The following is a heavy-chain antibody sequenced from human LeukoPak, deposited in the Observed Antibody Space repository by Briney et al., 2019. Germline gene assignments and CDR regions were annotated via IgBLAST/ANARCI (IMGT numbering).Heavy chain of an antibody. V-gene: IGHV3-23*01. Sequence: GGSLTLSCAASGFTFSTYAMSWVRQAPGKGLQWVSDISGSGGSTYYADSVKGRFTISRDKSKNTLYLQMNSLRVEDTAVYYCAKGAELMYFDLWGRGTLVTVSS. CDR3: AKGAELMYFDL. CDR1: GFTFSTYA. CDR2: ISGSGGST. J-gene: IGHJ2*01. D-gene: IGHD2/OR15-2a*01.